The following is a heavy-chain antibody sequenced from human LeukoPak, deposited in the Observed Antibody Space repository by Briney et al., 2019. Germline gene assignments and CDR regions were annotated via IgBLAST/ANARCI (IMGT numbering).Heavy chain of an antibody. CDR1: GFTFSIYS. V-gene: IGHV3-21*01. Sequence: PGGSLRLSCAASGFTFSIYSMNWVRQAPGKGLEWVSSISSSSTYIYCADSVKGRFTISRDNAKNSLYLQMNSLRAEDTAVYYCARDAAYCGGDCYPESHDAFDIWGQGTMVTVSS. D-gene: IGHD2-21*02. CDR3: ARDAAYCGGDCYPESHDAFDI. CDR2: ISSSSTYI. J-gene: IGHJ3*02.